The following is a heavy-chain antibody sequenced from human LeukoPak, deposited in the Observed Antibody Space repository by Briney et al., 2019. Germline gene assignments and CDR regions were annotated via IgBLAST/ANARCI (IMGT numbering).Heavy chain of an antibody. J-gene: IGHJ5*02. CDR1: GFTFSSYA. D-gene: IGHD3-10*01. CDR2: ISYDGSNK. V-gene: IGHV3-30*04. Sequence: GGSLRLSCAASGFTFSSYAMHWVRQAPGKGLEWVAVISYDGSNKYYADSVKGRFTISRDDSKNTLYLQMNSLRAEDTAVYYCARDYYGLSWFDPWGQGTLVTVSS. CDR3: ARDYYGLSWFDP.